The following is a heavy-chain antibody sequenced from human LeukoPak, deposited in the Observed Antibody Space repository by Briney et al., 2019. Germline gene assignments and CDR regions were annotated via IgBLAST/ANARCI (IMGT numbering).Heavy chain of an antibody. CDR1: GYTFTGYY. D-gene: IGHD5-18*01. V-gene: IGHV1-2*02. J-gene: IGHJ4*02. CDR2: INPNSGGT. CDR3: ARVSRGYSYGYCFDY. Sequence: ASVKVSCKASGYTFTGYYMHWVRQAPGQGLEWMGWINPNSGGTNYAQKFQGRVTMTRDTSTSTVYMELSSLRSEDTAVYYCARVSRGYSYGYCFDYWGQGTLVTVSS.